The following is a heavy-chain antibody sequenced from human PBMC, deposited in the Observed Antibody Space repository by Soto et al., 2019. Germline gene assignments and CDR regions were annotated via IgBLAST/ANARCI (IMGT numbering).Heavy chain of an antibody. CDR1: GGTFSSYA. J-gene: IGHJ6*02. D-gene: IGHD3-16*02. CDR2: IIPIFGTA. V-gene: IGHV1-69*13. Sequence: SVKVSCKASGGTFSSYAISWVRQAPGQGLEWMGGIIPIFGTANYAQKFQGRVTITADESTSTAYMELSSLRSEDTAVYYCARETIYDYVWGSYRPSYYYYGMDVWGQGTTVTVSS. CDR3: ARETIYDYVWGSYRPSYYYYGMDV.